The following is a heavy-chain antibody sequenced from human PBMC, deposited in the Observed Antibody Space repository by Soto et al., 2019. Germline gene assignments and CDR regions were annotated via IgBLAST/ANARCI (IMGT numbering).Heavy chain of an antibody. D-gene: IGHD6-6*01. CDR2: IYWNDDR. J-gene: IGHJ4*02. CDR1: GFSLSTSGVG. Sequence: SGPTLVNPTQTLTLTCTFSGFSLSTSGVGVAWIRQPPGQALEWLALIYWNDDRSYSPSLKSRLTITKDTSKNQVVLTMTNMEPVDTATYYCAHSTFVQYSSSSFDYWGQGTLVTV. V-gene: IGHV2-5*01. CDR3: AHSTFVQYSSSSFDY.